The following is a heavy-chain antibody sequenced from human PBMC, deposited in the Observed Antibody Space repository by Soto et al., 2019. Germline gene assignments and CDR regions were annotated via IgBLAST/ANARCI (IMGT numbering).Heavy chain of an antibody. CDR2: INPNIFNT. CDR3: ASRAGITVTY. Sequence: ASVKVSCKASGYTFTSYDINLVRQATVQVLELIVWINPNIFNTCYSQKFQGRFTITMNTSIITSYMERSILRSDGTAVYYCASRAGITVTYWGQGTLVTVSS. V-gene: IGHV1-8*01. D-gene: IGHD1-20*01. CDR1: GYTFTSYD. J-gene: IGHJ4*02.